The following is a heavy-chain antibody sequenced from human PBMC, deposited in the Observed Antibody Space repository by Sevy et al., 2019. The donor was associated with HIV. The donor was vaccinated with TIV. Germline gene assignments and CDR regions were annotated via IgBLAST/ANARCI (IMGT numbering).Heavy chain of an antibody. CDR3: ARAGGDCYSKNECWFVS. CDR1: GFTFSAYS. J-gene: IGHJ5*01. V-gene: IGHV3-48*01. D-gene: IGHD2-21*01. Sequence: GGSLRLSCAASGFTFSAYSMNWVRQAPGKGLEWVSYISSSSGTIYYADSVKGQFTISRDNAKSSLYLQMNGVRAEDTAVYYCARAGGDCYSKNECWFVSWGQGTLVTVSS. CDR2: ISSSSGTI.